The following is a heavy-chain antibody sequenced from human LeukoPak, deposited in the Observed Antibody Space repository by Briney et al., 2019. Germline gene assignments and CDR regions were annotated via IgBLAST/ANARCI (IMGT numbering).Heavy chain of an antibody. V-gene: IGHV1-58*01. J-gene: IGHJ6*02. CDR1: GFTFTSSS. D-gene: IGHD2-21*02. Sequence: SVKVSCKASGFTFTSSSVQWVRQARGQRLEWIGWIVVGSGNTNYAQKFQERVTITRDMSTSTAYMELSSLRSEDTAVYYCAADAQGVVTATTYYYYGMDVWGQGTTVTVSS. CDR2: IVVGSGNT. CDR3: AADAQGVVTATTYYYYGMDV.